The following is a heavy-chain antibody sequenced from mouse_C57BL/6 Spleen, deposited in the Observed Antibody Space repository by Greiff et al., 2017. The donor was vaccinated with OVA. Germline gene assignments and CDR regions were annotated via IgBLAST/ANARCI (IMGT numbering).Heavy chain of an antibody. CDR1: GYTFTSYW. D-gene: IGHD3-2*02. J-gene: IGHJ4*01. CDR3: ARQLRRDYAMDY. Sequence: QVQLKQSGAELVKPGASVKMSCKASGYTFTSYWITWVKQRPGQGLEWIGDIYPGSGSTNYNEKFKSKATLTVDTSSSTAYMQLSSLTSEDSAVYYCARQLRRDYAMDYWGQGTSVTVSS. V-gene: IGHV1-55*01. CDR2: IYPGSGST.